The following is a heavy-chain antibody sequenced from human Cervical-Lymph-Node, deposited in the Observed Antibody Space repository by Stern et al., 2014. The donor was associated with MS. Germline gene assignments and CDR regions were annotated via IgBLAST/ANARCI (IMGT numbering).Heavy chain of an antibody. CDR2: INRDGSET. V-gene: IGHV3-7*01. D-gene: IGHD6-19*01. Sequence: EVQLVESGGGLVQPGGSQRLSCVASGSTFSTSWMSWVRQAPGKGLEWVANINRDGSETYYLDSVKGRFTISRDNAKSSLYLEMNSLRAEDTAVYYCTRFLQSGWSDLFDSWGRGTLVTVSS. CDR3: TRFLQSGWSDLFDS. CDR1: GSTFSTSW. J-gene: IGHJ5*01.